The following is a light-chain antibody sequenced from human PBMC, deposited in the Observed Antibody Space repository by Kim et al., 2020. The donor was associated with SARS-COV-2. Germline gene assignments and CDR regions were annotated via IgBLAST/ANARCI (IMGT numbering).Light chain of an antibody. V-gene: IGLV2-23*02. J-gene: IGLJ1*01. Sequence: SITIYCTATSCDVGNYTLVSWYQQHPGKVPKLLIYEVSKRPSGVTNRVSASKSGTTASLTISGLQAEDEADYYCCSYVGSNVYVFGTGTKVTVL. CDR1: SCDVGNYTL. CDR2: EVS. CDR3: CSYVGSNVYV.